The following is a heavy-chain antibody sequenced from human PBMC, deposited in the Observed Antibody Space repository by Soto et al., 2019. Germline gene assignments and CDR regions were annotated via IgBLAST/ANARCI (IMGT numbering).Heavy chain of an antibody. CDR3: ARDYSRVVSSGYYRNPAFDY. D-gene: IGHD3-22*01. J-gene: IGHJ4*02. V-gene: IGHV3-30-3*01. CDR1: GFTFSSYA. Sequence: PGGSLRLSCAASGFTFSSYAMHWVRQAPGKGLEWVAVISYDGSNKYYADSVKGRFTISRDNSKNTLYLQMNSLRAEDTAVYYCARDYSRVVSSGYYRNPAFDYWGQGTLVTVSS. CDR2: ISYDGSNK.